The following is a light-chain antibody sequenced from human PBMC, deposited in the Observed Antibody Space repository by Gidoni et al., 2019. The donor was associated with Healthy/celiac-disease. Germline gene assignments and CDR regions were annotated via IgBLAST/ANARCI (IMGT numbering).Light chain of an antibody. Sequence: QSVLTQPPSVSEAPGQRVTISCPGSSSNIGAGYDVHWYQQLPGTAPKLLIYGNSNRPSGVPDRFSGSKSGTSASLAITGLQAEDEADYYCQSYDSSLSGYVVFGGGTKLTVL. CDR2: GNS. J-gene: IGLJ2*01. V-gene: IGLV1-40*01. CDR1: SSNIGAGYD. CDR3: QSYDSSLSGYVV.